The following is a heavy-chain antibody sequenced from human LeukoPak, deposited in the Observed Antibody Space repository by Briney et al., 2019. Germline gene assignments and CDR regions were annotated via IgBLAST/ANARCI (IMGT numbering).Heavy chain of an antibody. J-gene: IGHJ4*02. Sequence: SETLSLTCAVYGGSFSGYYWSWIRQPPVKGLEWIGEINHSGSTNYNPSLKSRVTISVDTSKNQFSLKLSSVTAADTAVYYCARGKPRKDLDYWGQGTLVTVSS. V-gene: IGHV4-34*01. CDR3: ARGKPRKDLDY. CDR1: GGSFSGYY. CDR2: INHSGST.